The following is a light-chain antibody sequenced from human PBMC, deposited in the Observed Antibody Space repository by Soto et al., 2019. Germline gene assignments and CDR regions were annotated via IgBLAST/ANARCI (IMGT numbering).Light chain of an antibody. CDR2: KTT. CDR3: QYWTEYDWT. V-gene: IGKV1-5*03. CDR1: QSLTMW. J-gene: IGKJ1*01. Sequence: DIHMTQSPSTLSASVGDRVTITCRASQSLTMWLAWYQQKPAKAPNLVIYKTTSLESGVPSRFRGSGSGTEITLDISSLQPDDFATYYGQYWTEYDWTFDQGPKVDFK.